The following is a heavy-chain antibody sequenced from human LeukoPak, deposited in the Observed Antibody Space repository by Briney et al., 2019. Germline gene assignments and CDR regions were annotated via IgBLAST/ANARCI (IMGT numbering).Heavy chain of an antibody. CDR1: GGSISSYY. J-gene: IGHJ4*02. D-gene: IGHD6-13*01. CDR2: IYYSGST. Sequence: PSETLSLTCTVSGGSISSYYWSWIRQPPGKGLEWVGYIYYSGSTNYNPSLKSRVTISVDTSKNQFSLKLSSVTAADTAVYYCARVGAPRGSSWYRIDYWGQGTLVTVSS. CDR3: ARVGAPRGSSWYRIDY. V-gene: IGHV4-59*01.